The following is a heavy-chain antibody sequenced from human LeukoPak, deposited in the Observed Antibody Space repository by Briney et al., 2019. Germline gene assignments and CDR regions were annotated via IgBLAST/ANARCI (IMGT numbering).Heavy chain of an antibody. CDR1: GFTFTSYS. V-gene: IGHV3-21*01. J-gene: IGHJ3*02. D-gene: IGHD2-2*01. CDR3: ARGREYCSSTSCYVGAFDI. Sequence: GGPLRLSCAASGFTFTSYSMNWVRQAPGKGLEWVSSISSSSSYIYYADSVKGRFTISRDNAKNSLYLQMNSLRAEDTAVYYCARGREYCSSTSCYVGAFDIWGQGTMVTVSS. CDR2: ISSSSSYI.